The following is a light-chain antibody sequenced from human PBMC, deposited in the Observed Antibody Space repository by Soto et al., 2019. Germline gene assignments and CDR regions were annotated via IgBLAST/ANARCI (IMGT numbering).Light chain of an antibody. J-gene: IGKJ1*01. CDR2: VAS. Sequence: DIQMTQSPSSLSASVGARVTITCRASQGISNYLAWYQQQPGKVPKLLIYVASTLQSGVPSRFSGSGSGTDFTLTISRLQPEDVATYYCQKYNSAPWTFGQVTKVEIK. CDR1: QGISNY. CDR3: QKYNSAPWT. V-gene: IGKV1-27*01.